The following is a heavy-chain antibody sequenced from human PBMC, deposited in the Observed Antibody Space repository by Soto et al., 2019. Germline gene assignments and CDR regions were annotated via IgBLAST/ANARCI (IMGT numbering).Heavy chain of an antibody. CDR2: IYSGGST. V-gene: IGHV3-53*04. D-gene: IGHD3-10*01. J-gene: IGHJ5*02. CDR1: GFTVSSNY. Sequence: GGSLRLSCAASGFTVSSNYMSWVRQAPGKGLEWVSVIYSGGSTYYADSVKGRFTISRHNSKNTLYLQMNSLRAEDTAVYYCARLLWFGNHNWFDPWGQGTLVTVSS. CDR3: ARLLWFGNHNWFDP.